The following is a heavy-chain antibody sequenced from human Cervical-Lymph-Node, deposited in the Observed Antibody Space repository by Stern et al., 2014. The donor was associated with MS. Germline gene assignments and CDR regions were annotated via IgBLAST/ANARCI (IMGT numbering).Heavy chain of an antibody. D-gene: IGHD1-1*01. V-gene: IGHV1-69*01. Sequence: DQLVESGAEVKKPGSSVKVSCKASGGTFSSYGISWVRQAPGPGLSWLGGIIPIFGTPNYAQKFQGRVTITADESTSTAYMELSSLRSEDTAVYSCAGLNSAYYYGMDVWGQGTTVTVSS. CDR3: AGLNSAYYYGMDV. CDR2: IIPIFGTP. J-gene: IGHJ6*02. CDR1: GGTFSSYG.